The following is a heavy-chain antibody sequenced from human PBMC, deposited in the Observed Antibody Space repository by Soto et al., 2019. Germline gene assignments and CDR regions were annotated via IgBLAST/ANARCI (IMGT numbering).Heavy chain of an antibody. D-gene: IGHD3-16*02. V-gene: IGHV3-7*01. CDR1: GFTFSSYW. J-gene: IGHJ4*02. Sequence: GGSLRLSCAASGFTFSSYWMSWVRQAPGKGLEWVANIKQDGSEKYYVDSVKGRFTISRDNAKNSLYLQMNGLRAEDTAVYSCAREWWGDIWGSYRPYYFDYWGQGTLVTVSS. CDR2: IKQDGSEK. CDR3: AREWWGDIWGSYRPYYFDY.